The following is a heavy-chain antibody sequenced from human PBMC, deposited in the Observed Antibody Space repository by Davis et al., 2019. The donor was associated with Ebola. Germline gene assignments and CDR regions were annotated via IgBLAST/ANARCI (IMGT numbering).Heavy chain of an antibody. V-gene: IGHV3-23*01. Sequence: PGGSLRPSCAASGFIFSSSAMSWVRQAPGKGLEWVSSISVRSITYHADSVKGRFTISRDNSKNTLYLQMNSLRAEDTAVYYCAKVHPPTTVTTGWFDPWGQGTLVTVSS. CDR2: ISVRSIT. J-gene: IGHJ5*02. D-gene: IGHD4-17*01. CDR3: AKVHPPTTVTTGWFDP. CDR1: GFIFSSSA.